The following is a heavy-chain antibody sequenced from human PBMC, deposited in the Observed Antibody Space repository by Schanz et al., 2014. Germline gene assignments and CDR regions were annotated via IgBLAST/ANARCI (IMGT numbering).Heavy chain of an antibody. CDR3: AREPLSGYNWFDP. D-gene: IGHD6-25*01. V-gene: IGHV4-61*02. Sequence: QVQLQESGPGLVKPSQTLSLTCIVSGGSLSSGTYYWSWLRQPAGKGLEWIGRIYTSGSTNYNPSLKSRVTISLDPSKTQCSRKLSPVTAADTAVYYCAREPLSGYNWFDPWGQGSLVTVSS. CDR2: IYTSGST. CDR1: GGSLSSGTYY. J-gene: IGHJ5*02.